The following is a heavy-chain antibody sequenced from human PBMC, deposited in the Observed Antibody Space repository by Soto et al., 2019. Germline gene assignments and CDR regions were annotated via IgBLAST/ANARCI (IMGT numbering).Heavy chain of an antibody. V-gene: IGHV4-39*01. D-gene: IGHD3-3*01. CDR3: ARQYYGWSGYYFLSYYDF. Sequence: QVELQESGPGLVKSSETLSLTCTVSGDSIRTSSSYFWGWIRQPPGKGLEWIGSIYYSGNTYFNPSLESRVTISVDTSQNQVSLTLTSATAADTAVYYCARQYYGWSGYYFLSYYDFWGQGTLVTVSS. CDR2: IYYSGNT. J-gene: IGHJ4*02. CDR1: GDSIRTSSSYF.